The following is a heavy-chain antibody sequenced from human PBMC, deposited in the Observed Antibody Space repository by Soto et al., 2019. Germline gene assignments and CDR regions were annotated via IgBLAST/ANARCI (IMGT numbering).Heavy chain of an antibody. CDR2: INPSGGST. CDR3: AGDLWVSDF. V-gene: IGHV1-46*02. Sequence: NSKSRRWVRQAPGQGLEWMGIINPSGGSTSYAQKFQGRVTMTRDTSTSTVYMELSSLRSEDTAVYCCAGDLWVSDFLGKRTMVT. CDR1: NSKS. J-gene: IGHJ3*01. D-gene: IGHD3-16*01.